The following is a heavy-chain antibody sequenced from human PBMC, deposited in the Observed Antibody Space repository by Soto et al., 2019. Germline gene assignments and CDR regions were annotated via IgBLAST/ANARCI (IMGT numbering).Heavy chain of an antibody. Sequence: EVQLVESGGGLVKPGGSLRLSCAASGFTFSSYSMNWVRQAPGKGLEWGSSISSSSSYIYYADSVKGRFTISRDNAKNSLYLQMNSLRAEDTAVYYCARGRPIAVAGPLDYWGQGTLVTVSS. CDR3: ARGRPIAVAGPLDY. CDR2: ISSSSSYI. J-gene: IGHJ4*02. V-gene: IGHV3-21*01. CDR1: GFTFSSYS. D-gene: IGHD6-19*01.